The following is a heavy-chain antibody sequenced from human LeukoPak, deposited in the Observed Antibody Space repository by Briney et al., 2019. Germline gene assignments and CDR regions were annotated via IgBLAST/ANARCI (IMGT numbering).Heavy chain of an antibody. Sequence: GGSLRLSCAASGFTFSSYSMNWVRQAPGKGLEWVACIRYDGSNKKYADSVKGRFTISRDNSKNTLYLQMNSLRAEDTAVYYCAKGPRAYYYGSGTYSKQSYLDYWGQGTLVTVSS. CDR3: AKGPRAYYYGSGTYSKQSYLDY. CDR2: IRYDGSNK. D-gene: IGHD3-10*01. V-gene: IGHV3-30*02. J-gene: IGHJ4*02. CDR1: GFTFSSYS.